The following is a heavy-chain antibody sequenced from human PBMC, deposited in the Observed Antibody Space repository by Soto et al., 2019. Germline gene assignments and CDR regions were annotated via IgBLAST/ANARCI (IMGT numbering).Heavy chain of an antibody. V-gene: IGHV3-33*01. D-gene: IGHD6-19*01. J-gene: IGHJ4*02. CDR2: IWYDGSNK. CDR1: GFTFSSYG. Sequence: PAGSLRLSCAASGFTFSSYGMHWVRQAPGKGLEWVAVIWYDGSNKYYADSVKGRFTISRDNSKNTLYLQMNSLRAEDTAVYYCERDLGSGCYFGWGQGTLVTVSS. CDR3: ERDLGSGCYFG.